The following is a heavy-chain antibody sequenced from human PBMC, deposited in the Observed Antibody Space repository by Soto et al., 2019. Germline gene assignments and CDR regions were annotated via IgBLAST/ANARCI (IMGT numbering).Heavy chain of an antibody. CDR2: IIPICGTA. Sequence: ASVKVSCKASGGTFGSCAIGWVRQAPGQGLEWMGGIIPICGTANYAQKLQGRVTITADKSTSTAYMELSSLRSEDTAVYYCARGWIQLWASDAFDIWGQGTMVTVS. CDR3: ARGWIQLWASDAFDI. CDR1: GGTFGSCA. D-gene: IGHD5-18*01. J-gene: IGHJ3*02. V-gene: IGHV1-69*06.